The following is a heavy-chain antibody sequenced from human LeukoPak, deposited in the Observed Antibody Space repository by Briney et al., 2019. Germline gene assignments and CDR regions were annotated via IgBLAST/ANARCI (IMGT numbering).Heavy chain of an antibody. V-gene: IGHV1-2*04. Sequence: ASVKVSCKASGYTFTCYYMSWVRQAPGQGLEWMGWINPDSGGTHYAQNFQGWVTMTRDTSISTAYMELSRLRSDDTAVYYCARGTLTAPRSAFDIWGQGTMVTVSS. CDR3: ARGTLTAPRSAFDI. D-gene: IGHD1-14*01. CDR2: INPDSGGT. J-gene: IGHJ3*02. CDR1: GYTFTCYY.